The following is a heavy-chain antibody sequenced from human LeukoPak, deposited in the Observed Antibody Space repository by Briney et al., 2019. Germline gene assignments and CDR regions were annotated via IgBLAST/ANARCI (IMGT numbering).Heavy chain of an antibody. CDR2: IYCSGST. V-gene: IGHV4-39*07. J-gene: IGHJ2*01. CDR3: ARGEGYSYGVGYWYFDL. CDR1: GGSISSSSYY. D-gene: IGHD5-18*01. Sequence: PSETLSLTCTVSGGSISSSSYYWGWIRQPPGKGLEWIGSIYCSGSTYYNPSLKSRVTISVDTSKNQFSLKLSSVTAADTAVYYCARGEGYSYGVGYWYFDLWGRGTLVTVSS.